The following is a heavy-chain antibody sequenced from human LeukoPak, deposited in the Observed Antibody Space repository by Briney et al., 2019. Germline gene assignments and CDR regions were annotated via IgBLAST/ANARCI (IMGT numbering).Heavy chain of an antibody. V-gene: IGHV4-59*01. D-gene: IGHD3-10*01. CDR1: GGSISSYY. Sequence: PSETLSLTCTVSGGSISSYYWSWIRQPPGKGREWVGYIFYSGSTNYNPALKSRVTISVDPSKTQFSLKLSSVTAADTAVYYCARVRGAAFDIWGQGTMVTVSS. CDR3: ARVRGAAFDI. CDR2: IFYSGST. J-gene: IGHJ3*02.